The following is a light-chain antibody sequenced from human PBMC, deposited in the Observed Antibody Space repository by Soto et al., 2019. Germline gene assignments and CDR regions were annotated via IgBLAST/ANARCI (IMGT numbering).Light chain of an antibody. V-gene: IGKV1-13*02. CDR1: QGISSA. CDR3: QQFTSYLPYT. CDR2: DAS. J-gene: IGKJ2*01. Sequence: AIQLTQSPSSLSASVGDRVTITCRASQGISSALAWYQQKPGKAPKLLIYDASSLESGVPSRFSGSGSGTDFTLTISSLQPEDFATYYCQQFTSYLPYTFGQGTKLEIK.